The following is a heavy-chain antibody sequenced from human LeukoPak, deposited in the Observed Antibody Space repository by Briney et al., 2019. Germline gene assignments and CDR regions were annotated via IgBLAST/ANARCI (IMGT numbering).Heavy chain of an antibody. J-gene: IGHJ4*02. Sequence: SETLSLTCTVSGGPISSYYWSWIRQPPGKGLEWIGYIYYSGSTNYNPSLKSRVTISVDTSKNQFSLKLSSVTAADTAVYYCARLSGFGVVLSYFDYWGQGTLVTVSS. CDR1: GGPISSYY. D-gene: IGHD3-3*01. CDR3: ARLSGFGVVLSYFDY. V-gene: IGHV4-59*01. CDR2: IYYSGST.